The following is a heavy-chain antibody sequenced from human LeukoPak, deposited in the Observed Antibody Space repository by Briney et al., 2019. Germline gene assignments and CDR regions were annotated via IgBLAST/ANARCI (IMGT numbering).Heavy chain of an antibody. D-gene: IGHD3-3*01. CDR2: IYYSGGT. V-gene: IGHV4-39*01. CDR3: ARQSYDDRPFDY. Sequence: PSETLSLTCTVSGGSISSSSYYWGWIRQPPGKGLEWIVSIYYSGGTYYNPSLKSRVTISIDTSKNQFSLKLRSLTAADTAVYYCARQSYDDRPFDYWGQGILVTVSS. J-gene: IGHJ4*02. CDR1: GGSISSSSYY.